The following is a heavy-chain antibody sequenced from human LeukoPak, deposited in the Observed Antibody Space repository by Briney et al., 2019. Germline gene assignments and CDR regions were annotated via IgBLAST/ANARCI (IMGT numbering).Heavy chain of an antibody. J-gene: IGHJ3*02. D-gene: IGHD2-15*01. Sequence: GGSLRLSCAASGFTFSSYSMNWVRQAPGEGLEWVSSISSSRSYIYYADSVKGRFTTSRDNAKNSLYLQMNSLRAEDTAVYYCARGPQGYCSGGSCYSDLAFDIWGQGTMVTVSS. CDR3: ARGPQGYCSGGSCYSDLAFDI. CDR2: ISSSRSYI. CDR1: GFTFSSYS. V-gene: IGHV3-21*01.